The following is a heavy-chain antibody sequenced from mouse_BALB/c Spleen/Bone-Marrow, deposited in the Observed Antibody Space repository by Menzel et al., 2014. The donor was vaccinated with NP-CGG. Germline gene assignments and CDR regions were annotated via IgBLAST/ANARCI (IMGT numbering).Heavy chain of an antibody. V-gene: IGHV1-9*01. CDR1: GYTFSSFW. Sequence: QVQLQQPGAELMKPGASVKISCKATGYTFSSFWIEWVKQRPGHGLEWIGEILPGSDSTNYNEKFKGKATFTADTSSNTAYMQLSSLTSEDSAVHYCARGDRYDVRFDYWGQGTTLTVSS. CDR3: ARGDRYDVRFDY. D-gene: IGHD2-14*01. CDR2: ILPGSDST. J-gene: IGHJ2*01.